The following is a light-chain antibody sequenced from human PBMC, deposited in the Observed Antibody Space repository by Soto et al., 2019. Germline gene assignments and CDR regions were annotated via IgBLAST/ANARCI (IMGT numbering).Light chain of an antibody. V-gene: IGLV2-14*03. Sequence: QSALTQPASVSVSPGQSITISCTGTSSDVGAYHYVSWYQRHPGKAPKLMIYDVNNRPSGVSNRFSGSKSGNTASLTISGLQAEDDADYYCSSYSNSRTLVFGGGTKVTVL. CDR1: SSDVGAYHY. CDR3: SSYSNSRTLV. J-gene: IGLJ2*01. CDR2: DVN.